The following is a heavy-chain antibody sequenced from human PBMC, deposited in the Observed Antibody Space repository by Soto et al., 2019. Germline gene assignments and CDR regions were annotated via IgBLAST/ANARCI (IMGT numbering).Heavy chain of an antibody. J-gene: IGHJ5*02. CDR2: IYYTGST. D-gene: IGHD6-13*01. CDR1: GGSVSSDSYY. V-gene: IGHV4-61*01. Sequence: QVQLQESGPGLVKLSETLSLTCTVSGGSVSSDSYYWSWIRQPPGKGLEWIGYIYYTGSTNYNPSLKSRVTMSIDTSQDQFSLKLSSVTAADTAVYYCARGGSIAAAVVDLWGQGTLVTVSS. CDR3: ARGGSIAAAVVDL.